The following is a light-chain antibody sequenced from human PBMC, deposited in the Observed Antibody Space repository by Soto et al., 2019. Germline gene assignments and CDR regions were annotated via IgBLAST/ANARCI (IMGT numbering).Light chain of an antibody. CDR1: QSVSSN. J-gene: IGKJ2*01. V-gene: IGKV3-15*01. Sequence: EIVMTQSPATLSVSPGERATLSCRASQSVSSNLAWYQQKPGQAPRLLIYGASTRATGIPATFSGSGSGTEFTLTISSLQSEDFAVYYCPQYNKWPPMYSFGQGTKLAIK. CDR2: GAS. CDR3: PQYNKWPPMYS.